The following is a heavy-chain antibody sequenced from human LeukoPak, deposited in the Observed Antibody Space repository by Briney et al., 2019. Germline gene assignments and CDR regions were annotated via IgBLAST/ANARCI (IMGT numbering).Heavy chain of an antibody. J-gene: IGHJ4*02. V-gene: IGHV4-59*01. D-gene: IGHD1-26*01. Sequence: TSETLSLTCSVYGGSMSSSFWTWIRQPPGKGLEYIGHIHYSGSTNYNPSLKSRVTISIDTSKKQFSPRLHSVAAADTAVYFCARDYSEGWELRRSYFDYWGQGALVTVSS. CDR3: ARDYSEGWELRRSYFDY. CDR2: IHYSGST. CDR1: GGSMSSSF.